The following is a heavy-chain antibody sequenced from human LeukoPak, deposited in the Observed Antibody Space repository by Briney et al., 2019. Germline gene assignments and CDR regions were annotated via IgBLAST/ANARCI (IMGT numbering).Heavy chain of an antibody. CDR1: GFTVSANY. J-gene: IGHJ6*03. CDR3: ARAPSSSWEDYYYYMDV. D-gene: IGHD6-13*01. CDR2: IYSGGST. V-gene: IGHV3-53*05. Sequence: GGSLRLSCAASGFTVSANYMSWVRQAPGKGLEWVSVIYSGGSTYYADSVKGRFTISRDNSKNTLYLQMNSLRAEDTAVYYCARAPSSSWEDYYYYMDVWGKGTTVTVSS.